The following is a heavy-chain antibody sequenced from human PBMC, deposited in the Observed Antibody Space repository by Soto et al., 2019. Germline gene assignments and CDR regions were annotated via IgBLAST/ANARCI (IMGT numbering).Heavy chain of an antibody. CDR3: ARRDKYGDYRDYSDY. J-gene: IGHJ4*02. V-gene: IGHV4-39*01. CDR2: IYYSGST. CDR1: GGSISSSSYY. D-gene: IGHD4-17*01. Sequence: SETLSLTCTVSGGSISSSSYYWGWIRQPPGKGLEWIGSIYYSGSTYYNPSLKSRVTISVDTSKNQFSLKLSSVTAADTAVYYCARRDKYGDYRDYSDYWGQGTLVTVSS.